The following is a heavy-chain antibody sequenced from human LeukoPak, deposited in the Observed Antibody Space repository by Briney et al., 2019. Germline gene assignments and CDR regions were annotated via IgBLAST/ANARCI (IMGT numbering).Heavy chain of an antibody. D-gene: IGHD3-10*01. CDR3: ARAAEGYYGSGSFKYYYYYYYMDV. Sequence: PSETLSLTCTVSGGSISSYYWSWIRQPAGKGLGWIGRIYTSGSTNYNPSLKSRVTMSVDTSKNQFSLKLSSVTAADTAVYYCARAAEGYYGSGSFKYYYYYYYMDVWGKGTTVTVSS. V-gene: IGHV4-4*07. CDR1: GGSISSYY. J-gene: IGHJ6*03. CDR2: IYTSGST.